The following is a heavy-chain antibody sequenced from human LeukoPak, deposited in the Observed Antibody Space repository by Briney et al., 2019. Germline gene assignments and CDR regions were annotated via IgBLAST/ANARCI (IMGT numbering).Heavy chain of an antibody. V-gene: IGHV4-59*01. CDR1: GGPISSYY. Sequence: PSETLSLTCTVSGGPISSYYGSWIRQPPGKGLEWIGYIYYSGSTNYNPSLKSRVTISVDTSKNQFSLKLSSVTAADTAVYYCARTYYDILTGYYPTNWFDPWGQGTLVTVSS. J-gene: IGHJ5*02. CDR3: ARTYYDILTGYYPTNWFDP. D-gene: IGHD3-9*01. CDR2: IYYSGST.